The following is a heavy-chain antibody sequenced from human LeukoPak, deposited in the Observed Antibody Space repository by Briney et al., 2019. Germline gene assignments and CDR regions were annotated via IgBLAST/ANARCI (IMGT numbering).Heavy chain of an antibody. CDR3: ARDYRSIAPRVDY. D-gene: IGHD6-13*01. CDR2: ISSSGSTI. CDR1: GFTFSDYY. Sequence: GGSLRLSCAASGFTFSDYYVSWIRQAPGKGLEWVSYISSSGSTIYYADSVKGRFTISRDNAKNSLYLQMNSLRAEDTAVYYCARDYRSIAPRVDYWGQGTLVTVSS. V-gene: IGHV3-11*01. J-gene: IGHJ4*02.